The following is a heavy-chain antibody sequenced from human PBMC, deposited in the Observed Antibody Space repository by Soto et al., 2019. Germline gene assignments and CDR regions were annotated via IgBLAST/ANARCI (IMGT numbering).Heavy chain of an antibody. V-gene: IGHV1-18*01. CDR2: VTAYNDNV. J-gene: IGHJ5*02. Sequence: QIQLVQSGAEVKKPGASVKVSCKVSGYKFTSYGINWVRQAPGQGLEWMGWVTAYNDNVKYAEKFRGRVTITADTATTTAYMELRDLRPDDTAVFYCARYDFWSVSSQNPWVNGIMVNVSA. CDR1: GYKFTSYG. D-gene: IGHD3-3*01. CDR3: ARYDFWSVSSQNP.